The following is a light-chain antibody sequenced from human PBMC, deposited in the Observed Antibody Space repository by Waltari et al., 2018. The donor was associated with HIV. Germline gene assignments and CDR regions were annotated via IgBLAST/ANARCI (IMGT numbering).Light chain of an antibody. CDR1: SSDVGGYNY. CDR2: DVS. V-gene: IGLV2-14*01. Sequence: QSALTQPASVSGSPGQSIPISCPGTSSDVGGYNYVPWYQQHPGKAPKLMIYDVSNRPSGVSNRFSGSKSGNTASLTISGLQAEDEADYYCSSYTSSSTYVFGTGTKVTVL. J-gene: IGLJ1*01. CDR3: SSYTSSSTYV.